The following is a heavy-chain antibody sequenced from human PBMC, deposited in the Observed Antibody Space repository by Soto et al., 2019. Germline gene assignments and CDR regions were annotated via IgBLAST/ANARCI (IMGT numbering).Heavy chain of an antibody. CDR3: XXXPXRGYSYGATHSYDY. Sequence: EVQLLESGGGLVQPGGSLRLSCGASGFTFSNFAMTWVRQAPGKGLEWVSAIGASGGSTFYADSVKGRLTISRDNSKNTLYLLMNSLRAEDTAVXXXXXXPXRGYSYGATHSYDYWGQGTLVTVSS. CDR1: GFTFSNFA. V-gene: IGHV3-23*01. CDR2: IGASGGST. J-gene: IGHJ4*02. D-gene: IGHD5-18*01.